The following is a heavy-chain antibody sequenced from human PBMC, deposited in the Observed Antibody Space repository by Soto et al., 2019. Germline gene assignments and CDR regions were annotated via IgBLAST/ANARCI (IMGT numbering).Heavy chain of an antibody. CDR3: ARVPGDMVVIRYSYPVAGLETVPDVDV. D-gene: IGHD3-22*01. V-gene: IGHV3-30*04. J-gene: IGHJ6*04. CDR1: GFTFSYYP. Sequence: QMQLVQSGGGAVQPGRSLRLSCAASGFTFSYYPMHWVRQAPGKGLEWVAVISFDGSNKYYADSVKGRFTISRDNSKNRLNLQMKRLRAEYTDVYYCARVPGDMVVIRYSYPVAGLETVPDVDVWGKGTTVTLSS. CDR2: ISFDGSNK.